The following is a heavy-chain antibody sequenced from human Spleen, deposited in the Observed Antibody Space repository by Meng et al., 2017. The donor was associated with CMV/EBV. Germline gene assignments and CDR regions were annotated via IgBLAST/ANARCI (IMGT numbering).Heavy chain of an antibody. CDR2: ISTSGNYI. CDR3: AREDIPSLSGVGEGHFDS. Sequence: TLTSYGMHWVRQAPGKGLEWVSSISTSGNYIYFADSVRGRFTISRDGAQNSVFLQMSSLRVEDTALYYCAREDIPSLSGVGEGHFDSWGQGTLVTVSS. V-gene: IGHV3-21*06. D-gene: IGHD3-10*01. CDR1: TLTSYG. J-gene: IGHJ5*01.